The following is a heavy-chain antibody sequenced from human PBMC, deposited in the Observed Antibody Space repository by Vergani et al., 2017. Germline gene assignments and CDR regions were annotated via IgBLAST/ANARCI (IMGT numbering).Heavy chain of an antibody. CDR3: ARLVVPAASDYYYMDV. Sequence: QVQLQESGPGLVKPSETLSLTCTVSGGSISSYYWSWIRQPPGKGLEWIGYIYYSGSTNYNPSLKSRVTISVDTSKNQFSLKLSSVTAADTAVYYCARLVVPAASDYYYMDVWGKGPRSPSP. V-gene: IGHV4-59*01. J-gene: IGHJ6*03. CDR1: GGSISSYY. CDR2: IYYSGST. D-gene: IGHD2-2*01.